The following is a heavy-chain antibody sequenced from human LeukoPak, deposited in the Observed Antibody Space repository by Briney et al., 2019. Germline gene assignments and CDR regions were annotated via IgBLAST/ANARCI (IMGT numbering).Heavy chain of an antibody. J-gene: IGHJ5*02. CDR2: IYYSGSI. CDR1: GGSISSSSYY. Sequence: SETLSLTCTVSGGSISSSSYYWGWIRQPPGKGLEWIGHIYYSGSIYYNPSLKSRVTISVDSSKNQFSLKLISVTAADTAVYYCARLPTGYPNWFDPWGQGSLVTVSS. CDR3: ARLPTGYPNWFDP. V-gene: IGHV4-39*01. D-gene: IGHD3-9*01.